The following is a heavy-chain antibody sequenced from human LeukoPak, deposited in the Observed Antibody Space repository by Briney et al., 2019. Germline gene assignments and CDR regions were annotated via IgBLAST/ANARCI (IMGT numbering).Heavy chain of an antibody. V-gene: IGHV4-31*03. CDR3: AREDDSSGYPDY. J-gene: IGHJ4*02. CDR1: GGSISSGGYY. D-gene: IGHD3-22*01. Sequence: PSETLSLTCTVSGGSISSGGYYWSWIRQHPGKGLEWIGYIYYSGSTYYNPSLKSRVTISVDTSKNQFSLKLSSVTAADTAVYYCAREDDSSGYPDYRGQGTLVTVSS. CDR2: IYYSGST.